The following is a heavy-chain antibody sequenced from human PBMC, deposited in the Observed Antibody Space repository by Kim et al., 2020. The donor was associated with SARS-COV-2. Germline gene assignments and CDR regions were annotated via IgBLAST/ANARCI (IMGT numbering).Heavy chain of an antibody. J-gene: IGHJ4*02. V-gene: IGHV1-69*01. Sequence: AQKFQGRVTITADESTSTAYMELSSLRSEDTAVYYCARDHSSGWYYFDYWGQGTLVTVSS. D-gene: IGHD6-19*01. CDR3: ARDHSSGWYYFDY.